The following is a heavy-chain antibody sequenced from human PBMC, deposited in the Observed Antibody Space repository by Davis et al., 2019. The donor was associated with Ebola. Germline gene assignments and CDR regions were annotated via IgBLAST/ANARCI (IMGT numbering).Heavy chain of an antibody. CDR1: GGSISFYY. J-gene: IGHJ5*02. CDR2: VYVNGSP. Sequence: SETLSLTCNVSGGSISFYYWTWIRQLPGKGLDWIGYVYVNGSPSYSPSLKSRVSMSMDMSKNQFSLRLSSVTAADTAVYYCARGKYPAQGWLDPWGPGILVTVSS. D-gene: IGHD6-6*01. CDR3: ARGKYPAQGWLDP. V-gene: IGHV4-59*01.